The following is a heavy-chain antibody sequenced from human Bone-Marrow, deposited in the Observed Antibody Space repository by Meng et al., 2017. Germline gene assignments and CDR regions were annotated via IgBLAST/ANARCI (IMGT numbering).Heavy chain of an antibody. CDR2: INHSGST. J-gene: IGHJ4*02. D-gene: IGHD4-23*01. V-gene: IGHV4-34*01. CDR1: GGSFSGYY. CDR3: AREYTTVVTYYFDY. Sequence: SETLSLTCAVYGGSFSGYYWSWTRQPPGKGLEWIGEINHSGSTNYNPSLKSRVTISVDTSKNQFSLKLSSVTAADTAVYYCAREYTTVVTYYFDYWGQGTLVTVSS.